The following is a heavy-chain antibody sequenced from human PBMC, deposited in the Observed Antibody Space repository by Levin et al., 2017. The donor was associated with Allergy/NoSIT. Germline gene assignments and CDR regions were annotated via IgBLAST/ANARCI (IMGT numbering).Heavy chain of an antibody. J-gene: IGHJ4*02. CDR2: ISYDGSNK. Sequence: GGSLRLSCAASGFTFSSYAMHWVRQAPGKGLEWVAVISYDGSNKYYADSVKGRFTISRDNSKNTLYLQMNSLRAEDTAVYYCARDRLDTMVRGVIGFDYWGQGTLVTVSS. D-gene: IGHD3-10*01. CDR3: ARDRLDTMVRGVIGFDY. V-gene: IGHV3-30-3*01. CDR1: GFTFSSYA.